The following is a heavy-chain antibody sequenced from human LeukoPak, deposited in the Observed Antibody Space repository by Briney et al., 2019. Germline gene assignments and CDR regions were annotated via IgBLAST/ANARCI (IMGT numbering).Heavy chain of an antibody. Sequence: GGSLRLSCAASGFTVSSNYMSWVRQAPGKGLEWVSVIYSGGSTYYADSVKGRFTISRDNSKNTLYLQMNSLRAEDTAEYYCARGRVGAVPGRYYYGMDVWGQGTTVTVSS. CDR1: GFTVSSNY. CDR2: IYSGGST. CDR3: ARGRVGAVPGRYYYGMDV. J-gene: IGHJ6*02. V-gene: IGHV3-66*01. D-gene: IGHD1-26*01.